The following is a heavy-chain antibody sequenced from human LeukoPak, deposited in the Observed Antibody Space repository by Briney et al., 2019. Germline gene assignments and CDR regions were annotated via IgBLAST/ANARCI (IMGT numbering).Heavy chain of an antibody. V-gene: IGHV3-7*01. CDR3: ARDYDSSGYDSRLNY. CDR1: GFTFGRYW. Sequence: GGSLRLSCVASGFTFGRYWMSWVRQAPGKGLEWIANIKEDGSEKNYVDSVKGRFTIARDNAKNSVFLQMNSLRAEDTAVYYCARDYDSSGYDSRLNYWGQGTLVTVSS. CDR2: IKEDGSEK. D-gene: IGHD3-22*01. J-gene: IGHJ4*02.